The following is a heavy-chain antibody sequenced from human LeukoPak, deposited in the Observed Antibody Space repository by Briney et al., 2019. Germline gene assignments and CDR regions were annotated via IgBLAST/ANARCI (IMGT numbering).Heavy chain of an antibody. Sequence: SETLSLTCAVYGGSFSGYYWSWVRQPPGKGLEWIGEINHSGSTNYNPSLKSRVTISVDTSKNQFSLKLSSVTAADTAVYYCARDLAVAGTPYYFDYWGQGTLVTVSS. CDR2: INHSGST. V-gene: IGHV4-34*01. CDR3: ARDLAVAGTPYYFDY. D-gene: IGHD6-19*01. J-gene: IGHJ4*02. CDR1: GGSFSGYY.